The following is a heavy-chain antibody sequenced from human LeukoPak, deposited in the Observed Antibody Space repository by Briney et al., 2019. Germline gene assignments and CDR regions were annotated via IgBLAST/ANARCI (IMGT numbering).Heavy chain of an antibody. CDR2: IYTSGST. CDR3: ARKGYSSSWPDYYYYMDV. J-gene: IGHJ6*03. CDR1: GGSISSGSYY. Sequence: PSETLSLTCTVSGGSISSGSYYWSWIRQPAGKGLEWIGRIYTSGSTNYNPSLKSRVTISVDTSKNQFSLKLSSVTAADTAVYYCARKGYSSSWPDYYYYMDVWGKGTTVTISS. D-gene: IGHD6-13*01. V-gene: IGHV4-61*02.